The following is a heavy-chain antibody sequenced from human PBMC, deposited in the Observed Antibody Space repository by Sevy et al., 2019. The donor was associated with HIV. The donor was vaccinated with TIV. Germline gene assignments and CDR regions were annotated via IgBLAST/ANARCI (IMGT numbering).Heavy chain of an antibody. D-gene: IGHD5-12*01. J-gene: IGHJ3*02. Sequence: GGSLRLSCAASGSTFSSYSMNWVRQAPGKGLEWVSSISSSSSYIYYADSVKGRFTISRDNAKNSLSLQMNSLRAEDTAVYYCARGFSGYDPADHAFDIWGQGTMVTVSS. V-gene: IGHV3-21*01. CDR3: ARGFSGYDPADHAFDI. CDR2: ISSSSSYI. CDR1: GSTFSSYS.